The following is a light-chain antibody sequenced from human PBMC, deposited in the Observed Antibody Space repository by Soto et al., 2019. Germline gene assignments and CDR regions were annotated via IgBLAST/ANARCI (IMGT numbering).Light chain of an antibody. V-gene: IGKV3-20*01. Sequence: EIVLTQSPGTLSLSPGERATLSCRASQSVRSSLAWYQQKPGQAPRLLIHGASTRATGIPDRFSGSGSGTDFTLAISRLEPEDFAMYSCQHYVTAPWTFGQGTKVEVK. J-gene: IGKJ1*01. CDR1: QSVRSS. CDR2: GAS. CDR3: QHYVTAPWT.